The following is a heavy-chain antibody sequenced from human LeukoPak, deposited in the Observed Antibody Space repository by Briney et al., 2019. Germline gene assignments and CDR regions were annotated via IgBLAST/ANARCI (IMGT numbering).Heavy chain of an antibody. CDR1: GFTFSSYA. D-gene: IGHD3-22*01. V-gene: IGHV3-23*01. CDR3: AKDLSITMIVVVITQDY. Sequence: GGSLRLSCAASGFTFSSYAMSWVRQAPGKGLEWVSAISGSVGSTYYADSVKGRFTISRDNSKNTLYLQMNSLRAEDTAVYYCAKDLSITMIVVVITQDYWGQGTLVTVSS. J-gene: IGHJ4*02. CDR2: ISGSVGST.